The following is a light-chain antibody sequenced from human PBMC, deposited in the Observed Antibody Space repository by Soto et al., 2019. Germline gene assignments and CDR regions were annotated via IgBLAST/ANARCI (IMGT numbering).Light chain of an antibody. V-gene: IGLV2-23*01. CDR1: SSDLGSYNL. CDR3: CSYVGNRTVV. CDR2: EGS. J-gene: IGLJ2*01. Sequence: QSALTQPASVSGSPGQSITLSCTGTSSDLGSYNLVSWYQQHPGKAPKLMIYEGSKRPSGVSNRFSGSRSGNTASLTISGLQAEDEGDYYCCSYVGNRTVVFGGGTKLTVL.